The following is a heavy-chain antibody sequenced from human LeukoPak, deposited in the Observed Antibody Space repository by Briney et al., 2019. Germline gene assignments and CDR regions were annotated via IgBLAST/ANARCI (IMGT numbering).Heavy chain of an antibody. Sequence: SVKVSCKASGGTFISYAISWVRQAPGQGGEWMGGIIPIFGTANYAQKLQGRVTITTDESTRTAYMELSSLRSEDTAVYYCAGDDGSTSRPLGYYYYMDVWGKGTTVTVSS. J-gene: IGHJ6*03. V-gene: IGHV1-69*05. CDR1: GGTFISYA. D-gene: IGHD1/OR15-1a*01. CDR3: AGDDGSTSRPLGYYYYMDV. CDR2: IIPIFGTA.